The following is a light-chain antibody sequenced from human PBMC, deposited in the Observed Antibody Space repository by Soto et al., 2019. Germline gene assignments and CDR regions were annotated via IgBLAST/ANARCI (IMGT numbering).Light chain of an antibody. V-gene: IGKV3-20*01. CDR3: QQYGRSPFT. CDR2: GAT. CDR1: QSISSNN. Sequence: EIVLTQSPATLSLSPGERATLSCRASQSISSNNLAWYQQQPGQAPRVVIYGATTRATGIPERFSGSGSGTDFTLTISRLEPADFAVYYCQQYGRSPFTFGPGTKVDIK. J-gene: IGKJ3*01.